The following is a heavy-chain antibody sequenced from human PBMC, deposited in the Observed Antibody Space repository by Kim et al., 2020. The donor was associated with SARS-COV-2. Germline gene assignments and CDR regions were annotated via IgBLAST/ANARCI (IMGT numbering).Heavy chain of an antibody. CDR2: LSHTGRDT. D-gene: IGHD2-15*01. CDR1: GFTFGACA. V-gene: IGHV3-23*01. J-gene: IGHJ6*02. CDR3: AKDIFDYSGMDV. Sequence: GGSLRLSCVASGFTFGACAMGWVRQVPGKGLQWVSSLSHTGRDTYYADSVKGRFTISRDDSRDTLFLQMNSLRPDDTAIYFCAKDIFDYSGMDVWGQGTTVTVSS.